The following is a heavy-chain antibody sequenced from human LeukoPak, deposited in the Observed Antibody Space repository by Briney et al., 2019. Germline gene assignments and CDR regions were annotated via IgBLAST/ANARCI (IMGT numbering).Heavy chain of an antibody. CDR1: GFTFSDYY. V-gene: IGHV3-11*01. CDR2: ISSSGSTI. Sequence: GGSLRLSCAASGFTFSDYYMSWIRQAPGKGLEWVSYISSSGSTIYYADSVKGRFTISRDNAKNSLYLQMNSLRAEDTAVYYCARAPEYSSSWYISQSNYYCYMDVWGKGTTVTISS. D-gene: IGHD6-13*01. CDR3: ARAPEYSSSWYISQSNYYCYMDV. J-gene: IGHJ6*03.